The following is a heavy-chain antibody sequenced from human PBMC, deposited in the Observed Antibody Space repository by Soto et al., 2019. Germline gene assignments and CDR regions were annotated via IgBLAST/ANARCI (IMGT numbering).Heavy chain of an antibody. CDR3: AKEIVGWRLGTLFDY. CDR1: GFTFDDYA. Sequence: EVQLVESGGGLVQPGRSLRLSCAASGFTFDDYAMHWVRQAPGKGLEWVSGISWNSGSIGYADSVKGRFTISRDNAKNSLYLQMNSLRAEDTALYYCAKEIVGWRLGTLFDYWGQGTLVTVSS. CDR2: ISWNSGSI. J-gene: IGHJ4*02. D-gene: IGHD3-16*02. V-gene: IGHV3-9*01.